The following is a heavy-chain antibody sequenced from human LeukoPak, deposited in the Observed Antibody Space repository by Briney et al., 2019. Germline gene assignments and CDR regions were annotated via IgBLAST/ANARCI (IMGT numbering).Heavy chain of an antibody. CDR3: AKAPSNYYYYYMDV. Sequence: PGGSLRLSCAASGFTFSSFGMHWFRQAPGKGLEWVAFIWYDGSNKYYADSVKGRFTISRDNSKNTLYLQMNSLRAEDTAVYYCAKAPSNYYYYYMDVWGKGTTVTVSS. J-gene: IGHJ6*03. V-gene: IGHV3-30*02. CDR2: IWYDGSNK. CDR1: GFTFSSFG.